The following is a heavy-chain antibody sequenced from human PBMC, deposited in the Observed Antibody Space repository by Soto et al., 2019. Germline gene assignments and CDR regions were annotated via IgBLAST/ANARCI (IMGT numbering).Heavy chain of an antibody. CDR1: GDSISSYY. J-gene: IGHJ4*02. Sequence: SETLSLTCTVSGDSISSYYWSWIRQPPGKGLEWIGYIYYSGSTNYNPSLKSRVTISVDTSKNQFSLKLSSVTAADTAVYYCARSNGDYGDYWGQGTRVTVSS. V-gene: IGHV4-59*01. CDR2: IYYSGST. D-gene: IGHD4-17*01. CDR3: ARSNGDYGDY.